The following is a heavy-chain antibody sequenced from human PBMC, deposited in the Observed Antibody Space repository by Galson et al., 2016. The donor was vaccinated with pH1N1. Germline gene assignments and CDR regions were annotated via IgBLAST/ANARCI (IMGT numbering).Heavy chain of an antibody. V-gene: IGHV3-30*18. Sequence: SLRLSCAASGFTFSSFGIHWVRQAPGKGLEWVAVISYDGSDQYYADSVKGRVTISRDNSKNTVYLLLNSVTTEDTAVYFCAKASQYCRGGSCYANWLDPWGQGTLVPVSS. CDR1: GFTFSSFG. J-gene: IGHJ5*02. CDR2: ISYDGSDQ. CDR3: AKASQYCRGGSCYANWLDP. D-gene: IGHD2-15*01.